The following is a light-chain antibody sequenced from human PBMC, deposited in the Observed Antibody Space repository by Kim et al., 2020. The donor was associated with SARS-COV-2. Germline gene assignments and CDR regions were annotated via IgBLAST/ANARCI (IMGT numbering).Light chain of an antibody. J-gene: IGKJ4*01. CDR2: GAS. Sequence: EIVMTQSPATLSVSPGERATLSCRASQSVSTSLAWYQQKPGQAPGLLIYGASTRATGIPARFSGSGSGTEFTLTISSLQSEDFAVYTCQHYSTTPLTFGGGTKVDIK. V-gene: IGKV3-15*01. CDR3: QHYSTTPLT. CDR1: QSVSTS.